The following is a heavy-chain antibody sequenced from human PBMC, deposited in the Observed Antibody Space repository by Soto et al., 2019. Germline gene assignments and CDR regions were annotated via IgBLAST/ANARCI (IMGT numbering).Heavy chain of an antibody. D-gene: IGHD2-15*01. Sequence: EVQLVESGGGLVKPGGSLRLSCAASGFTFSSYSMNWVRQAPGKGLEWGSSISSSSSYIYYADSVKGRFTISRDNAKNSLYLQMNSLRAEDTAVYYCARAGGYCSGGSCYGYWGQGTLVTVSS. CDR2: ISSSSSYI. CDR3: ARAGGYCSGGSCYGY. CDR1: GFTFSSYS. V-gene: IGHV3-21*01. J-gene: IGHJ4*02.